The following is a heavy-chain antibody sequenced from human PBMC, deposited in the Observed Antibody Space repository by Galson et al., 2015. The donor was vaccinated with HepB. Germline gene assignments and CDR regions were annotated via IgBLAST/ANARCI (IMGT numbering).Heavy chain of an antibody. CDR1: GGTFSSYA. Sequence: SCAASGGTFSSYAISWVRQAPGQGLEWMGGIIPIFGTANYAQKFQGRVTITADESTSTAYMELSSLRSEDTAVYYCARNPYDSSGYYLYYFDYWGQGTLVTVSS. CDR2: IIPIFGTA. J-gene: IGHJ4*02. V-gene: IGHV1-69*01. CDR3: ARNPYDSSGYYLYYFDY. D-gene: IGHD3-22*01.